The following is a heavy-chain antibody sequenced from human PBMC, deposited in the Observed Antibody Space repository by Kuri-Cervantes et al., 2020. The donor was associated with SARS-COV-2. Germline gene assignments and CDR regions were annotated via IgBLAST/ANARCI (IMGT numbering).Heavy chain of an antibody. CDR1: GYSFTSYW. V-gene: IGHV5-51*01. D-gene: IGHD3-3*01. J-gene: IGHJ5*02. Sequence: KVSCKGSGYSFTSYWIGWVRQMPGKGLEWMGIIYPGDSDTRYSPSFQGQVTISADKSISTAYLQWSSLKASDTAMYYCAGGDFWSGYYSFVPHNRFDPWGQGTLVTVSS. CDR3: AGGDFWSGYYSFVPHNRFDP. CDR2: IYPGDSDT.